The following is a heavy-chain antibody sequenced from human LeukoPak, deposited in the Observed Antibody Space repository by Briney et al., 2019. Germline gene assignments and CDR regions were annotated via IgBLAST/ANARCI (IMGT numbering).Heavy chain of an antibody. CDR1: GFTFSSFG. D-gene: IGHD6-19*01. CDR3: AKDLTDGGWYEPYFDY. V-gene: IGHV3-30*18. Sequence: GGSLRLSCAASGFTFSSFGMHWVRQAPGKGLEWVAVISYDGSNKYYADSVKGRFTISRANSKNTLYLQMNSLRPEDTAVYYCAKDLTDGGWYEPYFDYWGQGTLVTVSS. CDR2: ISYDGSNK. J-gene: IGHJ4*02.